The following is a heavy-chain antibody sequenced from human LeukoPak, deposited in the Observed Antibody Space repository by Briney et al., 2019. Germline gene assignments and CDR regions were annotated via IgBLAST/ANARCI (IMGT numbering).Heavy chain of an antibody. CDR2: ISYDGSNK. Sequence: GGSLRLSCAASGFTFSSYGMHWVRQAPGKGLEWVAVISYDGSNKYYADSVKGRFTISRDNSKNTLYLQMNSLRAEDTAVYYCAKAITIFGVVIGGHDALDIWGQGTMVTVSS. V-gene: IGHV3-30*18. J-gene: IGHJ3*02. CDR1: GFTFSSYG. CDR3: AKAITIFGVVIGGHDALDI. D-gene: IGHD3-3*01.